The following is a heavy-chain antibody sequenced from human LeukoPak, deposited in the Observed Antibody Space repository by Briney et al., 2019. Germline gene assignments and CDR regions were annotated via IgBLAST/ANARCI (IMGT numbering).Heavy chain of an antibody. V-gene: IGHV1-69*04. CDR1: GGTFSSYA. D-gene: IGHD5-18*01. CDR2: IIPPLGIA. Sequence: ASVKVSCKASGGTFSSYAISWVRQAPGQGLEWMGRIIPPLGIANYAQKFQGRVTITADKSTSTAYMELSSLRSEDTAVYYCARGRSWIQLWLLRYNWFDPWGQGTLVTVSS. CDR3: ARGRSWIQLWLLRYNWFDP. J-gene: IGHJ5*02.